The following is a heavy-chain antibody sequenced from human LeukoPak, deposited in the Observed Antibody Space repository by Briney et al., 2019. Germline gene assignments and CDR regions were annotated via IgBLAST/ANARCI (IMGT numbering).Heavy chain of an antibody. CDR3: AGQGYSSSWYRNQGPEYFQH. J-gene: IGHJ1*01. V-gene: IGHV4-30-2*01. D-gene: IGHD6-13*01. CDR2: IYHSGST. Sequence: SQTLSLTCAVSGGSISSSGYSWSWIRQPPGKGLEWIGYIYHSGSTYYNPSLKSRVTISVDRSKNQFSLKLSSVTAADTAVYYCAGQGYSSSWYRNQGPEYFQHWGQGTLVTVSS. CDR1: GGSISSSGYS.